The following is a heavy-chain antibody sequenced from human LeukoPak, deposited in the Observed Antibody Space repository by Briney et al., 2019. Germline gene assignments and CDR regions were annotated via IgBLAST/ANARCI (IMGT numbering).Heavy chain of an antibody. CDR3: ARDLLNNWRRRNYYYYYGMDV. J-gene: IGHJ6*02. Sequence: PGGSLRLSCAASGFTFSSYAMSWVRQAPGKGLEWVSAISGSGGSTYYADSVKGRFTISRDNSKNTLYLQMNSLRAEDTAVYYCARDLLNNWRRRNYYYYYGMDVWGQGTTVTVSS. CDR2: ISGSGGST. CDR1: GFTFSSYA. V-gene: IGHV3-23*01. D-gene: IGHD1-1*01.